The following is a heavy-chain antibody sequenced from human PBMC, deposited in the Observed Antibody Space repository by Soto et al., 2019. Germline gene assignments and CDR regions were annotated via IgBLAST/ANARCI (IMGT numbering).Heavy chain of an antibody. CDR2: ISSSSSTI. CDR3: ARDQEDIVVVVAATDDAFDI. V-gene: IGHV3-48*01. D-gene: IGHD2-15*01. CDR1: GFTFSSYS. J-gene: IGHJ3*02. Sequence: GGSLRLSCAASGFTFSSYSMNWVRQAPGKGLEWVSYISSSSSTIYYADSVKGRFTISRDNAKNSLYLQMNSLRAEDTAVYYCARDQEDIVVVVAATDDAFDIWGQGTMVTVSS.